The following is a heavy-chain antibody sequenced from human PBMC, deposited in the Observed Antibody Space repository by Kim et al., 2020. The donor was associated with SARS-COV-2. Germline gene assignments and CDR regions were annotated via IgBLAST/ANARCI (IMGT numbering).Heavy chain of an antibody. J-gene: IGHJ4*02. CDR3: ARGPGSSGYYENY. CDR2: IKQDGSEK. D-gene: IGHD3-22*01. CDR1: GFTFSSYW. V-gene: IGHV3-7*01. Sequence: GGSLRLSCAASGFTFSSYWMSWVRQAPGKGLEWVANIKQDGSEKYYVDSVKGRFTISRDNAKNSLYLQMNSLRAEDTAVYYCARGPGSSGYYENYWGQGTLVTVSS.